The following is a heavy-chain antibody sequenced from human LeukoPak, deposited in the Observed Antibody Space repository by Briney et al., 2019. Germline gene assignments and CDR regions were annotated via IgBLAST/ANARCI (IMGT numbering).Heavy chain of an antibody. V-gene: IGHV1-18*01. CDR3: ARGYCSGGSCYLPANAFDI. D-gene: IGHD2-15*01. CDR1: GYTFTSYG. J-gene: IGHJ3*02. Sequence: GASVKVSCKASGYTFTSYGISWVRQAPGQGLEWMGWISAYNGNTNYAQKLQGRVTMTTDTSTSTAYMELRSLRSDDTAVYYCARGYCSGGSCYLPANAFDIWGQGTMVTVSS. CDR2: ISAYNGNT.